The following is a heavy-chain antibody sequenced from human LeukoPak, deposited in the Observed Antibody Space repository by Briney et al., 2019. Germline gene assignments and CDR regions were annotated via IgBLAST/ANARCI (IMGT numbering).Heavy chain of an antibody. J-gene: IGHJ5*02. CDR2: TGGSGGST. Sequence: PGGSLRLSCAASGFTFSSYDMSWVRQAPGKGLEWVSTTGGSGGSTYYADSVKGRFTISRDNSKNTLYLQMNSLKTEDTALYYCTRDSGTYNWLDPWGQGTLVTVSS. CDR1: GFTFSSYD. V-gene: IGHV3-23*01. CDR3: TRDSGTYNWLDP. D-gene: IGHD1-26*01.